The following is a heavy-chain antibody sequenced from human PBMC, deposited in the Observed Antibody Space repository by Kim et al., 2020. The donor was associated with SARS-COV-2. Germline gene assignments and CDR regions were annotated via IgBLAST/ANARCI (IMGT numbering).Heavy chain of an antibody. D-gene: IGHD3-16*01. CDR2: INAGNGNT. Sequence: ASVKVSCKASGYTVSGYAMHWVRQAPGQGLEWMGWINAGNGNTKYSEKFQGRVTITRDSSASTAYMELSSLRSEDTAVYYCVTYYDVWDWGQGTLVTVSS. CDR1: GYTVSGYA. V-gene: IGHV1-3*01. J-gene: IGHJ4*02. CDR3: VTYYDVWD.